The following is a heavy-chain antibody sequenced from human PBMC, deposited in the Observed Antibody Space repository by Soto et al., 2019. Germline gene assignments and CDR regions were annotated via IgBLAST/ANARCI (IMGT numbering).Heavy chain of an antibody. CDR2: FDPEDGET. J-gene: IGHJ3*02. Sequence: GASVKVSCKVSGYTLTELSMHWVRQAPGKGLEWMGGFDPEDGETIYAQKFQGRVIMTEDTSTGTAYMELISLRSEDTAVYYCATVTPFIVLMVYAPSLYPNDAFDIWGQGTMVT. CDR3: ATVTPFIVLMVYAPSLYPNDAFDI. V-gene: IGHV1-24*01. CDR1: GYTLTELS. D-gene: IGHD2-8*01.